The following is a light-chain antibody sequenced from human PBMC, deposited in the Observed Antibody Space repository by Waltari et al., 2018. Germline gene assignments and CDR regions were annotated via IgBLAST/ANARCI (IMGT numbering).Light chain of an antibody. Sequence: DIQMTQSPSSLSASVGDRVTITCRAGQDISDTLNWYQQKPGKAPKLRIFATSNLQSGVPSRFTGSASGADFSLTINSLQPEDFATYYCQQSYSPPHTFGQGTRVDFK. CDR1: QDISDT. J-gene: IGKJ1*01. CDR3: QQSYSPPHT. V-gene: IGKV1-39*01. CDR2: ATS.